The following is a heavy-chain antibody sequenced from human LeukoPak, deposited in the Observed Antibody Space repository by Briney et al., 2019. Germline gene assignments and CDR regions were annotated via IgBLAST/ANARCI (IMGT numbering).Heavy chain of an antibody. D-gene: IGHD3-22*01. CDR2: IYPGDSDT. V-gene: IGHV5-51*01. Sequence: GESPKISCKGSGYSITSYWIGWVRQMPGKGLEWRGIIYPGDSDTRYSPSFQGQVTISADKSISTAYLQWSSLKASDTAMYYCARRNYYDSSGYFDWGQGTLVTVSS. CDR1: GYSITSYW. CDR3: ARRNYYDSSGYFD. J-gene: IGHJ4*02.